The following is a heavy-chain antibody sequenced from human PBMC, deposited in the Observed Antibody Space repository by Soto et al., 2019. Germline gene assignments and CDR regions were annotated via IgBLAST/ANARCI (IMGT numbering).Heavy chain of an antibody. D-gene: IGHD2-8*02. J-gene: IGHJ5*01. V-gene: IGHV3-21*01. CDR1: GFMFSSYN. Sequence: VQLVESGGGLVKPGGSLRLSCEGSGFMFSSYNMNWVRQAPGRGLEWVSFISSSSAYKYYEDAVKGRFTISRDNDKNSVYLQMHSLRAEDAGLYYCARSAGYCTDTSCEKGWFDSWGQGTGVTVSS. CDR2: ISSSSAYK. CDR3: ARSAGYCTDTSCEKGWFDS.